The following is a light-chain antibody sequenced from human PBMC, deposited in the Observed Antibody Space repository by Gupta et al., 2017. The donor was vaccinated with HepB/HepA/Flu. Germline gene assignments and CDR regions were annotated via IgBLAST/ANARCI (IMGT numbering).Light chain of an antibody. CDR2: DTS. CDR1: HDISNS. Sequence: DIQMTQSPSSLSASVGDRVIITCQASHDISNSLNWYQQKPGEAPKLLIYDTSKLDIGVPSRFSGSRSGTDFTFTINSLQPEDFATYLCQQEYNVPRTFGRGTKMEMK. J-gene: IGKJ2*01. CDR3: QQEYNVPRT. V-gene: IGKV1-33*01.